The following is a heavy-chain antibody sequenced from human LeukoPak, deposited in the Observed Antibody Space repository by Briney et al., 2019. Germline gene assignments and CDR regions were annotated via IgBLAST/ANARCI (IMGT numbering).Heavy chain of an antibody. V-gene: IGHV3-23*01. CDR2: ISGSGGST. J-gene: IGHJ4*02. CDR3: AKDTHYEVYYYDSSGYIAGYYFDY. D-gene: IGHD3-22*01. CDR1: GFTFSSYA. Sequence: GGSLRLSCAASGFTFSSYAMSWVRQAPGKGLEWVSAISGSGGSTYYADSVKGRFTISRDNSKNTLYLQMNSLRAEDTAVYYRAKDTHYEVYYYDSSGYIAGYYFDYWGQGTLVTVSS.